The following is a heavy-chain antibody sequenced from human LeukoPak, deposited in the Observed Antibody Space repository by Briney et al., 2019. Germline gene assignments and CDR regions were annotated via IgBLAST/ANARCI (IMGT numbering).Heavy chain of an antibody. J-gene: IGHJ4*02. CDR2: INHSGST. CDR1: GGSFSGYY. Sequence: SETLSLTCAVYGGSFSGYYWSWIRQPPGKGLEWIGEINHSGSTNYNPPLKSRVTISVDTSKNQFSLKLSSVAAADTAVYYCARGARRFGYWGQGTLVTVSS. CDR3: ARGARRFGY. V-gene: IGHV4-34*01.